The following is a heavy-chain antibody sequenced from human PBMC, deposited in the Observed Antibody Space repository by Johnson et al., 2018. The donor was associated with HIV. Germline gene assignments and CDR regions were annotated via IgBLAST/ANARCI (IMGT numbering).Heavy chain of an antibody. CDR3: ARGGYYYDSRAAFDI. CDR2: ISYDGSNK. V-gene: IGHV3-30*04. J-gene: IGHJ3*02. D-gene: IGHD3-22*01. Sequence: QVQLVESGGGLVQPGRSLRLSCAASGFTFSSYAMHWVRQAPGKGLEWVAVISYDGSNKYYADSVKGRFTISRDNSKNTLYLQMNSLRAEDTAVYYCARGGYYYDSRAAFDIWGHGTMVTVSS. CDR1: GFTFSSYA.